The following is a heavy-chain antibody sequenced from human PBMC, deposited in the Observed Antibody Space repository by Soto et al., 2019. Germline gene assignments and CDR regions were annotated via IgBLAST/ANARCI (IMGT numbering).Heavy chain of an antibody. CDR1: GFIVSNNY. Sequence: EVQLVETGGGLIQPGGSLRLSCAASGFIVSNNYMSWVRQAPGKGLEWVSVLYSGGGTYYADSVKGRFTTSRDSSKNTLYLQMTSLSDEDTAVYFCARGGANDAFDVWGQGTMVTVSS. CDR2: LYSGGGT. CDR3: ARGGANDAFDV. J-gene: IGHJ3*01. V-gene: IGHV3-53*02. D-gene: IGHD1-26*01.